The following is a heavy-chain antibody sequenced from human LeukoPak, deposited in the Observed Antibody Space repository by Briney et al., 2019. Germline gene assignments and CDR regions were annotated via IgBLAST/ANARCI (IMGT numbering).Heavy chain of an antibody. V-gene: IGHV1-18*01. Sequence: ASVKVSCKASGYTFTSYGISWVRQAPGQGLEWMGWISAYNGNTNYAQKLQGRVTMTTDTSTSTAYMELRSLRSDDTAVYYCARYLSGSVGYFDWLRYYYYMDVWGKGTTVTVSS. J-gene: IGHJ6*03. CDR2: ISAYNGNT. CDR3: ARYLSGSVGYFDWLRYYYYMDV. D-gene: IGHD3-9*01. CDR1: GYTFTSYG.